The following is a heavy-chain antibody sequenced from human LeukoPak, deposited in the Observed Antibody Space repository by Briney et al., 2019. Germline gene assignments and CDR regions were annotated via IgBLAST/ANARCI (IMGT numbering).Heavy chain of an antibody. J-gene: IGHJ5*02. CDR1: GYSFNSYW. D-gene: IGHD3-22*01. CDR3: ASAPYSYDSSGYYYH. CDR2: IYPGDSDT. Sequence: GESLKISCKGSGYSFNSYWIGWVRQMPGKGLEWMGIIYPGDSDTRYSPSFQGQVTISADKSISTAYLQWSSLKASDTAMYYCASAPYSYDSSGYYYHWGQGTLVTVSS. V-gene: IGHV5-51*01.